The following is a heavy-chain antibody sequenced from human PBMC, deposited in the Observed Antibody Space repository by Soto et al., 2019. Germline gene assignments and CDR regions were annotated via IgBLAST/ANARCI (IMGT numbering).Heavy chain of an antibody. J-gene: IGHJ4*02. CDR2: IKSKTDGGTT. D-gene: IGHD2-2*01. CDR1: GFTFTNAW. CDR3: VTDRLV. Sequence: EVQLVESGGGLVKPGGSLRLSCAASGFTFTNAWMNWVRQAPGKGLESIGRIKSKTDGGTTDYTAAVKGRFIISRDDSKNTLFLQMRSLQIEETAVYYCVTDRLVWGQGTLVTVFS. V-gene: IGHV3-15*01.